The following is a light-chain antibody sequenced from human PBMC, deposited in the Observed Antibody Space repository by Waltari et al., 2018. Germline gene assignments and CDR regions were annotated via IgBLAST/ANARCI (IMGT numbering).Light chain of an antibody. J-gene: IGLJ2*01. CDR2: DVR. CDR1: NSDIDPFNY. Sequence: QSALTQPRSVSGSPGQSVTISCTKTNSDIDPFNYVSWYQQHPGKAPKLVIYDVRVRPSGVPDRFSGSGSGNTASLIISGLQPEDEADYYCSSFPGGSLVFGGGTELTAL. CDR3: SSFPGGSLV. V-gene: IGLV2-11*01.